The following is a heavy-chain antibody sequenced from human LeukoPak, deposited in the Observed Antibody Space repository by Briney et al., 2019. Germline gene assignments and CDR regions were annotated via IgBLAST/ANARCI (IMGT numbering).Heavy chain of an antibody. V-gene: IGHV1-8*03. CDR2: MNPNSGNT. CDR1: GYTFTSYD. Sequence: GASVKVSCKASGYTFTSYDINWVRQATGQGLEWMGWMNPNSGNTGYAQKFQGRVTITRNTSISTAYMELSSLRSEDTAVYYCARGHIAARPNWFDPWGQGTLVTVSS. D-gene: IGHD6-6*01. CDR3: ARGHIAARPNWFDP. J-gene: IGHJ5*02.